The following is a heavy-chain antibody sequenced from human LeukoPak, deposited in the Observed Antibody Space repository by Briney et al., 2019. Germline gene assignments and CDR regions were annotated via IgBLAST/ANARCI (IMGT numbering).Heavy chain of an antibody. V-gene: IGHV3-30*04. CDR3: ARDRYSSSSGGAFDY. Sequence: GGSLRLSCAASGSTFSSYAMHWVRQAPGKGLEGVAVISYDGSNKYYADSVKGRFTISRDNSKNTLYLQMNSLRAEDTAVYYCARDRYSSSSGGAFDYWGQGTLVTVSS. CDR1: GSTFSSYA. CDR2: ISYDGSNK. D-gene: IGHD6-6*01. J-gene: IGHJ4*02.